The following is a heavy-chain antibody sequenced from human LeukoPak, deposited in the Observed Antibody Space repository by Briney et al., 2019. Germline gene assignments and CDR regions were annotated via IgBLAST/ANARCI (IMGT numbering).Heavy chain of an antibody. V-gene: IGHV1-8*03. CDR2: MNPNSGNT. CDR3: ARGPYCSSTSCSYYYYMDV. CDR1: GYTFTGYY. Sequence: ASVKVSCKASGYTFTGYYMHWVRQAPGQGLEWMGWMNPNSGNTGYAQKFQGRVTITRNTSVSTAYMELSSLRSEDTAVYYCARGPYCSSTSCSYYYYMDVWGKGTTVTVSS. D-gene: IGHD2-2*01. J-gene: IGHJ6*03.